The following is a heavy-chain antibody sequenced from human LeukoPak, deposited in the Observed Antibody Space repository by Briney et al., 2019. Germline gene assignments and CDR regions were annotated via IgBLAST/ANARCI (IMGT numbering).Heavy chain of an antibody. V-gene: IGHV1-46*01. D-gene: IGHD5-18*01. J-gene: IGHJ4*02. CDR3: ARGGGYSYGLDY. CDR1: GYTFTSYY. Sequence: ASVKVSCKASGYTFTSYYMHWVRQAPGQGLEWIGIINPSDGGASYAQKFQGRVTMTTDTSTSTAYMELRSLRSDDTAVYYCARGGGYSYGLDYWGQGTLVTVSP. CDR2: INPSDGGA.